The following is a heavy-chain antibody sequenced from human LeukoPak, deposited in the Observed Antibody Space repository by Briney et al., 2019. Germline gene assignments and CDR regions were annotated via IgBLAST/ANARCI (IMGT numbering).Heavy chain of an antibody. J-gene: IGHJ5*02. CDR1: GGSISSGGYY. V-gene: IGHV4-31*03. CDR3: ARRGSRKFNWFDP. Sequence: PSQTLSLTCTVSGGSISSGGYYWSRIRQHPGKGLEWIGYIYYSGSTYYNPSLKSRVTISVDTSKNQFSLKLSSVTAADTAVYYCARRGSRKFNWFDPWGQGTLVTVSS. CDR2: IYYSGST. D-gene: IGHD2-15*01.